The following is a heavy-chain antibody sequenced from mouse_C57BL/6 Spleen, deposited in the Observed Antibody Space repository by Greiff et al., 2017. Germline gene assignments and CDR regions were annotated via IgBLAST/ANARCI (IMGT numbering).Heavy chain of an antibody. CDR1: GSTFTSYD. CDR3: ARSGYDYDVGFDY. CDR2: MYPRDGST. J-gene: IGHJ2*01. D-gene: IGHD2-4*01. Sequence: QVQLQQSGPELVKPGASVKLSCKASGSTFTSYDINWVKQRPGQGLEWIGWMYPRDGSTKYNEKFKGKATLTVAKSSSTAYMELNSLTSEDSAVYFCARSGYDYDVGFDYWGQGTTLTVSS. V-gene: IGHV1-85*01.